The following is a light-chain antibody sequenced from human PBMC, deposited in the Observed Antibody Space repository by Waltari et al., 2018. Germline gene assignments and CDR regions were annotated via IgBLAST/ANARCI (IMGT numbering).Light chain of an antibody. V-gene: IGKV3-20*01. CDR1: QSVGKY. CDR3: QKYVSLPAT. CDR2: DTS. Sequence: VLTQSTGTLSLSPGERATLSCRASQSVGKYLAWYQQKPGQAPRLLIYDTSTRATGIPDRFSGSGSGTDFSLTISRLEPEDFAVYYCQKYVSLPATFGQGTKVQIK. J-gene: IGKJ1*01.